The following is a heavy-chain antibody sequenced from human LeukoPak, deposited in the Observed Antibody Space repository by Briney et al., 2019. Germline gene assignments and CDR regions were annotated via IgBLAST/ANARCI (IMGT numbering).Heavy chain of an antibody. CDR3: ARASTGYYDSSGYYAIDRYYYYGMDV. CDR1: GGSISSYY. V-gene: IGHV4-59*12. CDR2: IYYSGST. Sequence: PSETLSLTCTVSGGSISSYYWSWIRQPPGKGLEWIGYIYYSGSTNYNPSLKSRVTISVDTSKNQFSLKLSSVTAADTAVYYCARASTGYYDSSGYYAIDRYYYYGMDVWGQGTTVTVSS. J-gene: IGHJ6*02. D-gene: IGHD3-22*01.